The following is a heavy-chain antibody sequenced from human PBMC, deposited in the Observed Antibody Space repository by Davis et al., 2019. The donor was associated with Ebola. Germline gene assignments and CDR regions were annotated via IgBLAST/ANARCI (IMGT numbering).Heavy chain of an antibody. CDR3: ARFGYCSGGSCYSRGWFDP. J-gene: IGHJ5*02. D-gene: IGHD2-15*01. CDR2: IYSGGST. V-gene: IGHV3-53*04. Sequence: GGSLRLSCAASGFTFSTYSMNWVRQAPGKGLEWVSVIYSGGSTYYADSVKGRFTISRHNSKNTLYLQMNSLRAEDTAVYYCARFGYCSGGSCYSRGWFDPWGQGTLVTVSS. CDR1: GFTFSTYS.